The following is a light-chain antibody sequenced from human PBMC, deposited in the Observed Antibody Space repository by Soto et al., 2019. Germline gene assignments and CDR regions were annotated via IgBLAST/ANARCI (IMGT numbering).Light chain of an antibody. CDR2: KAS. CDR3: HQYNSFMYT. V-gene: IGKV1-5*03. J-gene: IGKJ2*01. CDR1: KSISSW. Sequence: DIQMTQSPSTLSASVGDRVTMTCRASKSISSWLAWYQQKPGKAPKLLIYKASSLESGVPSRFSGSGSGTEFTLTISSLQPDDFAPYYCHQYNSFMYTFGQGTKLEIK.